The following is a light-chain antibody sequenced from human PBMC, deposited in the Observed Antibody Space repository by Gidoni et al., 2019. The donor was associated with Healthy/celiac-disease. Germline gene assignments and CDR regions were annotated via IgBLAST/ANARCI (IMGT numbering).Light chain of an antibody. CDR1: QSISSY. CDR3: QQSYSTPPT. J-gene: IGKJ4*01. Sequence: DIQMTTSPSSLSASVGDRVTIPCRASQSISSYLNLYQQKPGKAPKLLIYAASSLQSGVPSRFSGSGSGTDFTLTISSLQPEDFATYYCQQSYSTPPTFXGXTKVXIK. CDR2: AAS. V-gene: IGKV1-39*01.